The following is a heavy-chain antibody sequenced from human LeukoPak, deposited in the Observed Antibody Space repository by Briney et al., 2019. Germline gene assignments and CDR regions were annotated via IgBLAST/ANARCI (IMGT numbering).Heavy chain of an antibody. D-gene: IGHD6-13*01. V-gene: IGHV4-59*08. Sequence: PSETLSLTCTVSGGSISSYYWSWIRQPPGKGLEWIGYIYYSGSTNYNPSLKSRVTISVDTSKNQFSLKLSSVTAADTAVYYCARVHRLAAAGTGPVIHSLYYYYGMDVWGQGTTVTVSS. J-gene: IGHJ6*02. CDR3: ARVHRLAAAGTGPVIHSLYYYYGMDV. CDR2: IYYSGST. CDR1: GGSISSYY.